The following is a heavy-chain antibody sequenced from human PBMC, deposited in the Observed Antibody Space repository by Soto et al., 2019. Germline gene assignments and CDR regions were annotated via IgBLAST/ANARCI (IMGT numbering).Heavy chain of an antibody. D-gene: IGHD3-10*01. CDR1: GGSISSGDYY. V-gene: IGHV4-30-4*01. CDR2: IYYSGST. Sequence: SETLSLTCTVSGGSISSGDYYWSWIRQPPGKGLEWIGYIYYSGSTYYNPSLKSRVTISVDTSKNQFSLKLSSLSAADTAVYYCAIHSPLLLYGSGPWHFWCTATTVTVS. CDR3: AIHSPLLLYGSGPWHF. J-gene: IGHJ6*03.